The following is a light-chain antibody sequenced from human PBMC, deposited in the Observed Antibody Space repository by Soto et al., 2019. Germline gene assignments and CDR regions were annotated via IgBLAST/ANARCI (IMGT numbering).Light chain of an antibody. J-gene: IGLJ1*01. CDR1: SSDVGGYNY. V-gene: IGLV2-8*01. CDR2: EVN. Sequence: QSALTQPPSASGSPGQSVTISCTGTSSDVGGYNYVSWYQQHPGKVPKLIIYEVNKRPSGVPDRFSGPKSGNTASLIVAGLQAEDEADYYCTSYAGGNNVFGTGTKVTVL. CDR3: TSYAGGNNV.